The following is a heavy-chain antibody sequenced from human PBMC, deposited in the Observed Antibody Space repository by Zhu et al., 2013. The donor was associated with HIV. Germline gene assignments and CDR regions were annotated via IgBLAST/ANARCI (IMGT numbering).Heavy chain of an antibody. V-gene: IGHV1-18*01. CDR2: ISTYNGNT. CDR1: GYSFTHYG. J-gene: IGHJ6*03. CDR3: ARDPKRSFWSWLTPRPYYYYMDV. Sequence: QVHLVQSGAEVMKPGASVKVSCKASGYSFTHYGINWVRQAPGQGLEWMGWISTYNGNTNFPEKFQGRVTLTTDTSTSTGYMELRSLRSDDTAVYYCARDPKRSFWSWLTPRPYYYYMDVWAKGPRSPSR. D-gene: IGHD3-3*01.